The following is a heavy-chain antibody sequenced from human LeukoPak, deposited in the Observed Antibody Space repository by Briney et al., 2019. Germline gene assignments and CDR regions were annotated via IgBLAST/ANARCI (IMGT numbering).Heavy chain of an antibody. CDR2: IYTSGST. CDR1: GGSISSYY. D-gene: IGHD6-6*01. CDR3: ARVGRSSSMARGKYYYYYYMDV. Sequence: SETLSLTCTVSGGSISSYYWSWIRQPAGKGLEWIGCIYTSGSTNYNPSLKSRVTMSVDTSKNQFSLKLSSVTAADTAVYYCARVGRSSSMARGKYYYYYYMDVWGKGTTVTVSS. J-gene: IGHJ6*03. V-gene: IGHV4-4*07.